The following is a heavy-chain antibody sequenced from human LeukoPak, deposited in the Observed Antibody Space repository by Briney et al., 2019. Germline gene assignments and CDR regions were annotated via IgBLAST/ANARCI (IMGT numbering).Heavy chain of an antibody. D-gene: IGHD3-10*01. J-gene: IGHJ4*02. V-gene: IGHV3-30*04. CDR2: LSWDWWNQ. CDR1: GFTFRSYT. Sequence: LRLPCGGTGFTFRSYTMHWSRQAQGKGLETLVVLSWDWWNQHYADSLKRRFTSSRYNSDNTLFLQMPSRRVEDSAVYYRARAGPPRLRFGEVLVWGQGALVSVSS. CDR3: ARAGPPRLRFGEVLV.